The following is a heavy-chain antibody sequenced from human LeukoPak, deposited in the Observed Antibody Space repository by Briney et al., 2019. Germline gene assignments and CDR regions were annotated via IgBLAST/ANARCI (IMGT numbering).Heavy chain of an antibody. CDR3: ARGHDYGGYFDY. Sequence: SETLSLTCSVSGYSFSSGFYWGWIRQPAGKGLEWIRRIYTSGSTNYNPSLKSRVTMSVDTSKNQFSLKLSSVTAADTAVYYCARGHDYGGYFDYWGQGTLVTVSS. D-gene: IGHD4-23*01. CDR1: GYSFSSGFY. V-gene: IGHV4-4*07. CDR2: IYTSGST. J-gene: IGHJ4*02.